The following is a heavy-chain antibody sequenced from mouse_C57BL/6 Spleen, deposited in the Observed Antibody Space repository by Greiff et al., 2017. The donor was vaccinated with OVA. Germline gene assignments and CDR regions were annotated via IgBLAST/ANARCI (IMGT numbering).Heavy chain of an antibody. CDR3: ARSGGSSHWYFDV. D-gene: IGHD1-1*01. CDR1: GYTFTSYW. V-gene: IGHV1-53*01. J-gene: IGHJ1*03. Sequence: QVQLQQPGTELVKPGASVKLSCKASGYTFTSYWMHWVKQRPGQGLEWIGNINPSNGGTNYNEKFKSKAKLTVDKSSSTAYMQLSSLTSEDSAVYYCARSGGSSHWYFDVWGTGTTVTVSS. CDR2: INPSNGGT.